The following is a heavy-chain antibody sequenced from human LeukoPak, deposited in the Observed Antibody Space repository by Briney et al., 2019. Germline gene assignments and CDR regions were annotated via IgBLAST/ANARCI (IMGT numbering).Heavy chain of an antibody. Sequence: PSQTLSLTCTVSGGSISSGDYYWSWIRQPPGKGLEWIGYIYYSGSTYYNPSLKSRVTISVDTSKNQFSLKLSSVTAADAAVYYCARGPYCSSTSCYPDAFDIWGQGTMVTVSS. V-gene: IGHV4-30-4*01. J-gene: IGHJ3*02. CDR3: ARGPYCSSTSCYPDAFDI. CDR2: IYYSGST. CDR1: GGSISSGDYY. D-gene: IGHD2-2*01.